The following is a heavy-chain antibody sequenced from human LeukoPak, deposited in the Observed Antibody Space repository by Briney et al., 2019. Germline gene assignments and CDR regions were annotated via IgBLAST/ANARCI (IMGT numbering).Heavy chain of an antibody. Sequence: ASVQVSCHASGSTFPCYYMHWVRQAPGQGLEWMGWVNPNSGGTNYAQKFQGWVTMTRDTSISTAYMELSRLRSDDTAVYYCARGGMVRGVLGDYWGQGTLVTVSS. D-gene: IGHD3-10*01. CDR1: GSTFPCYY. CDR3: ARGGMVRGVLGDY. J-gene: IGHJ4*02. V-gene: IGHV1-2*04. CDR2: VNPNSGGT.